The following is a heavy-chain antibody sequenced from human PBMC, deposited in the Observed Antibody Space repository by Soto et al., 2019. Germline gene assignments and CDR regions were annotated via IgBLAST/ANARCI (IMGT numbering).Heavy chain of an antibody. Sequence: PSQTLSLTCAISGDSVSSNSAAWNWIRLSPSRGLEWLARTYYRSKWYNDYAVSVRSRITINPDTSKNQFSLQLNSVTPEDTAVYYCARVAVVYSSGWYFGAFDIWGQGTMVTVSS. V-gene: IGHV6-1*01. CDR3: ARVAVVYSSGWYFGAFDI. J-gene: IGHJ3*02. CDR1: GDSVSSNSAA. D-gene: IGHD6-19*01. CDR2: TYYRSKWYN.